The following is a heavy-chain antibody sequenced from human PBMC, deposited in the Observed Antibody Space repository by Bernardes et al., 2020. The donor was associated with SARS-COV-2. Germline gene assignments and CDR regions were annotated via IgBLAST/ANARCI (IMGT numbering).Heavy chain of an antibody. J-gene: IGHJ4*02. CDR2: ISAYNGNT. Sequence: ASVKVSCMASGYTFTSYGISWVRQAPGLGLEWMGWISAYNGNTNYAQKLQGRVTMTTDTSTSTAYVELRSLRSDDAAVYYCARDDCSSTSCYHIWGQGTLVTVSS. CDR3: ARDDCSSTSCYHI. CDR1: GYTFTSYG. D-gene: IGHD2-2*01. V-gene: IGHV1-18*01.